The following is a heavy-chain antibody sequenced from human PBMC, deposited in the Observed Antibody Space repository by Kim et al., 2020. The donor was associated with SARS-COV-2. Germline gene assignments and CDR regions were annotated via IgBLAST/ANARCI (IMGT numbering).Heavy chain of an antibody. CDR2: IKEDGSGK. CDR1: GFTFSNYW. D-gene: IGHD4-4*01. CDR3: ARGHYRFGW. Sequence: GGSLRLSCAASGFTFSNYWMTWVRQAPGKGLEWVANIKEDGSGKYYADSVKGRFTISRDNAKNSLDLQMNSLRVEDTAVYYCARGHYRFGWWGQGTLVTVSS. V-gene: IGHV3-7*04. J-gene: IGHJ4*02.